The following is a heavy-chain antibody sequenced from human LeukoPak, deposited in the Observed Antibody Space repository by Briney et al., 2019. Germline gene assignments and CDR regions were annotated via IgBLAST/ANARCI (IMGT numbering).Heavy chain of an antibody. CDR2: INTDGSIT. J-gene: IGHJ2*01. D-gene: IGHD3-10*01. CDR3: ARGGGSGSSLVVWYFDL. V-gene: IGHV3-74*01. Sequence: PGGSLRLSCAASGFTFSSYWMHWVRQLPGKGLVWVSRINTDGSITNYADSVRGRFTISRDNAKNTLYLQMNSLRAEDTAVYYCARGGGSGSSLVVWYFDLWGRGTLVTVSS. CDR1: GFTFSSYW.